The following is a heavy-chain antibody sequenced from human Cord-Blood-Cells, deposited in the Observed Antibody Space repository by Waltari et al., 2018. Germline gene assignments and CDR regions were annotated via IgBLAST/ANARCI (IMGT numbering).Heavy chain of an antibody. V-gene: IGHV1-69*06. CDR3: ARGEGRTTDGNNWFDP. CDR1: GGPFSSSA. J-gene: IGHJ5*02. Sequence: QVQLVPSGAELKKPGSSVKVSRTASGGPFSSSATSWVREAPGQGLKWMGGIIPIFGTANYAQTFQGRVTITADSSTSTAYMELSSLRSENTAVYSCARGEGRTTDGNNWFDPWGQGTRVSVSS. D-gene: IGHD1-1*01. CDR2: IIPIFGTA.